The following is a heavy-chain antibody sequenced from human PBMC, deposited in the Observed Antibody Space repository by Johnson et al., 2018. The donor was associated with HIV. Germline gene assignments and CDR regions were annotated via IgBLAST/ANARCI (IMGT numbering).Heavy chain of an antibody. V-gene: IGHV3-13*01. D-gene: IGHD5-24*01. CDR1: GFTFSSYD. Sequence: VQLVESGGGLIQPGGSLRLSCAASGFTFSSYDIHWVRQGTGKGLEWVSAIGTAGDTYYAGSVKGRFTIPRENAKNTLYLQMNSLRAEDTAVYYCARDRAVPDDGYNDYAFDIWGQGTMVTVSS. CDR3: ARDRAVPDDGYNDYAFDI. CDR2: IGTAGDT. J-gene: IGHJ3*02.